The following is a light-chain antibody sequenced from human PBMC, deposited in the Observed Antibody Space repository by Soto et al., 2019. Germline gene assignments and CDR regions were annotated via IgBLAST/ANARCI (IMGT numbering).Light chain of an antibody. J-gene: IGKJ1*01. V-gene: IGKV3-20*01. CDR1: QSVSSSY. CDR2: GAS. CDR3: QQYGSSPSWT. Sequence: EIVLTQSPGTLSLSPGERATLSCRASQSVSSSYLAWYQQRPGQAPRPLIYGASNRATGIQYRFSGSGSGTDFTLTISRLEPEDFAVYYCQQYGSSPSWTFGQGTKVEIK.